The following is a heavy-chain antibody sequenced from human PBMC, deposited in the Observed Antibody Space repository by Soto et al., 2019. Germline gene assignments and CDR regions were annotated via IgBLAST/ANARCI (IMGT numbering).Heavy chain of an antibody. CDR2: IYSSGSS. D-gene: IGHD4-4*01. Sequence: SETLSLTCTVSGGSISDYYWSWIRQPAGKGLEWIGRIYSSGSSDYNPSLRSRVTMSVDMSKNQFSLKVTSVTAADTAVYYCARVAGDYSNPDGVDVWGQGTTVTAP. CDR3: ARVAGDYSNPDGVDV. CDR1: GGSISDYY. J-gene: IGHJ6*02. V-gene: IGHV4-4*07.